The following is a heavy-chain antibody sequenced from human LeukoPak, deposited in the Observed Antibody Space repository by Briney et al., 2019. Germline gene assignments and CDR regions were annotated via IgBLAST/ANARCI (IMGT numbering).Heavy chain of an antibody. CDR2: IKQDGNEK. J-gene: IGHJ3*02. CDR3: ARDTPHDAFDI. V-gene: IGHV3-7*01. Sequence: GGSLRLSCVASGFIFKKNWMTWIRQAPGKGLEWVANIKQDGNEKYYVDSVKGRFTISRDNAKNSLYLQMNSLRAEDTAVYYCARDTPHDAFDIWGQGTMVTVSS. CDR1: GFIFKKNW.